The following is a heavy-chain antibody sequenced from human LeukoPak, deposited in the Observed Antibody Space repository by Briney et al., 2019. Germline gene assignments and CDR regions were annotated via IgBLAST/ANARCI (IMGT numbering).Heavy chain of an antibody. J-gene: IGHJ4*02. CDR2: IWYDGSNK. CDR3: AKDNGDSSGYSYDY. Sequence: PGRSLRLACAAFGFTLSSYGVRWVRQARGKGLASVPVIWYDGSNKYYADSVKGRFTISRDNSKNTLYLQMNSLRAEDTAVYYCAKDNGDSSGYSYDYWGQGTLVTVSS. V-gene: IGHV3-33*06. D-gene: IGHD3-22*01. CDR1: GFTLSSYG.